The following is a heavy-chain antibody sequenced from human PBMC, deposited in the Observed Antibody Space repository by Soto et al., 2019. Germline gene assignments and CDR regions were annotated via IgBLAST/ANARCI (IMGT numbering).Heavy chain of an antibody. V-gene: IGHV1-3*01. CDR2: INAGNGNT. CDR1: GYTFTSYA. Sequence: QVQLVQSGAEVKKPGASVKVSCKAPGYTFTSYAMHWVRQAPGQRLEWMGWINAGNGNTKYSQKFQGRVTITRDTSASTAYMELSSLRSEDTAVYYCARAVWFGELYYFDYWGQGTLVTVSS. CDR3: ARAVWFGELYYFDY. D-gene: IGHD3-10*01. J-gene: IGHJ4*02.